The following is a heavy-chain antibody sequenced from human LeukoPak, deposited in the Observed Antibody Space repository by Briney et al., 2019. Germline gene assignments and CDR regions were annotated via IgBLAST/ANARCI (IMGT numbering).Heavy chain of an antibody. J-gene: IGHJ4*02. D-gene: IGHD4-17*01. CDR3: AKEILASVPEPPVTTGFDY. CDR1: GFTFSSYA. CDR2: ISGSGGST. Sequence: GGSLRLSCAASGFTFSSYAMSWVRQDPGKGLEWVSAISGSGGSTYYADSVKGRFTISRDNSKNTLYLQMNSLRAEDTAVYYCAKEILASVPEPPVTTGFDYWGQGTLVTVSS. V-gene: IGHV3-23*01.